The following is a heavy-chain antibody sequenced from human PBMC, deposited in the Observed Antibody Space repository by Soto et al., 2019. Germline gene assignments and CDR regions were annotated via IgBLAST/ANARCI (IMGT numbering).Heavy chain of an antibody. V-gene: IGHV4-59*01. J-gene: IGHJ2*01. CDR3: ARGTSGININWFFDL. Sequence: QVQLQESGPGLVKPSETLSLTCTVSGGSISSYYWSWIRQPPGKGLEWIGYIYYGGRTNYNPSLKSRVIISVDTSKNQFSLKLSSVTAADTAVYYCARGTSGININWFFDLWGRGTLVTVSS. CDR1: GGSISSYY. D-gene: IGHD5-12*01. CDR2: IYYGGRT.